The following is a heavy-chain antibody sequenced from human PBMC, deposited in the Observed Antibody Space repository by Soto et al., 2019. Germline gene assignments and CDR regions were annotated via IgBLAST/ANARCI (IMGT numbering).Heavy chain of an antibody. CDR1: GFTFSSYG. Sequence: GSLRLSCAAPGFTFSSYGIHWVRQAPGKGLEWVAVISFDGSNKYYADSVKGRFTISRDNSKNTLYLQMSRLRPEDTAVYYCAKDRGIQLWSHYFDFWGQGTLVTVSS. V-gene: IGHV3-30*18. CDR2: ISFDGSNK. J-gene: IGHJ4*02. D-gene: IGHD5-18*01. CDR3: AKDRGIQLWSHYFDF.